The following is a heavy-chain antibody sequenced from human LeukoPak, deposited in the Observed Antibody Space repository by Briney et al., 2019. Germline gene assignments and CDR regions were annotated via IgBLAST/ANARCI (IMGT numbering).Heavy chain of an antibody. CDR2: ISSSSSYI. V-gene: IGHV3-21*01. CDR1: GFTFSSYS. J-gene: IGHJ4*02. D-gene: IGHD4-17*01. CDR3: ARDPYGDYPQLVFDY. Sequence: GGSLRLSCAASGFTFSSYSMNWVRQAPGKGLEWVSSISSSSSYIYYADSVRGRFTISRDNAKNSLHLQMNSLRAEDTAVYYCARDPYGDYPQLVFDYWGQGTLVTVSS.